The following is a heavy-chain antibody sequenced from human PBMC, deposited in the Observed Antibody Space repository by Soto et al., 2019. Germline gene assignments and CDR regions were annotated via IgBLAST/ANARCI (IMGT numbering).Heavy chain of an antibody. D-gene: IGHD2-8*02. CDR3: ARLTGGAYLSFYYYIGV. CDR1: GGSISGYY. CDR2: IYYSGTT. Sequence: QVQLQESGPGLVKPSETLSLTCTVSGGSISGYYWSWIRQPPGKGLEWIGYIYYSGTTNYDPSLKSRVTMSVDTAKNQFSLKLSSVTAADTAVYYCARLTGGAYLSFYYYIGVWGKGTKVTVS. J-gene: IGHJ6*03. V-gene: IGHV4-59*01.